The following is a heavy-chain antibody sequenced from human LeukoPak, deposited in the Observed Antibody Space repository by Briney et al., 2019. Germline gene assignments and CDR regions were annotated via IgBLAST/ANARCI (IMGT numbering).Heavy chain of an antibody. D-gene: IGHD2-2*01. Sequence: GGSLRLSCTASGFTCSSYPMSWVRQAPGKGLEWVSSISGTSGGTYYADSVKGRFTISRDNAKNTLYLQMNSLRAEDTAVYYCARDDTKYCSSTSCFDYWGQGTLVTVSS. J-gene: IGHJ4*02. V-gene: IGHV3-23*01. CDR3: ARDDTKYCSSTSCFDY. CDR2: ISGTSGGT. CDR1: GFTCSSYP.